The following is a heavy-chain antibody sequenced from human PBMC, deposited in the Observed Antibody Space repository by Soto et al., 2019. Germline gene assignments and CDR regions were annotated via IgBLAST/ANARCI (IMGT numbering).Heavy chain of an antibody. CDR3: AAGEASSRNLAPYYLDF. D-gene: IGHD6-13*01. CDR2: IHYSGTT. J-gene: IGHJ4*02. CDR1: GGSMRNYF. Sequence: SETLSLTCTVSGGSMRNYFWTWIRQPPGKGLEWIGYIHYSGTTSFFPSYNPSLRSRVTISEDTSKNQFSLKLLSVTTADTAVYFCAAGEASSRNLAPYYLDFWGQGTLVNVSS. V-gene: IGHV4-59*01.